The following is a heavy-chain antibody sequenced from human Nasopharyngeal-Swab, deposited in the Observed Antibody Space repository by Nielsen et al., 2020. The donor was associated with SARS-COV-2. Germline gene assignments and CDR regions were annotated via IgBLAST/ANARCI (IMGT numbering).Heavy chain of an antibody. Sequence: SLKISCAASGFTFDDYAMHWVRQAPGKGLEWVSGISWNSGSIGYADSVKGRFTISRDNAKNSLYLQMNSLRAEDTALYYCAKDSTVVGGDYYGMDVWGQGTTVTVSS. J-gene: IGHJ6*02. CDR2: ISWNSGSI. CDR3: AKDSTVVGGDYYGMDV. D-gene: IGHD4-23*01. CDR1: GFTFDDYA. V-gene: IGHV3-9*01.